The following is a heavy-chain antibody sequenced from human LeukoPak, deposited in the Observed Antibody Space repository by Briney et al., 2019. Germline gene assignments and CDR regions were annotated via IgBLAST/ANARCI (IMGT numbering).Heavy chain of an antibody. CDR1: GFTFSTSA. CDR3: ARDYYKNFDY. D-gene: IGHD3-22*01. Sequence: PGGSLRLSCAASGFTFSTSAMGWVRQAPGKGLDWVSSISSSSSYIFYADSVKGRFTISRDNAKNSLYLQMNSLRAEDTAVYYCARDYYKNFDYWGQGTLVTVSS. CDR2: ISSSSSYI. J-gene: IGHJ4*02. V-gene: IGHV3-21*01.